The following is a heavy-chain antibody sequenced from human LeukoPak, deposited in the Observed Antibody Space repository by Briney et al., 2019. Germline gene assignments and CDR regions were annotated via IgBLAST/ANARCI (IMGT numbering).Heavy chain of an antibody. V-gene: IGHV1-18*01. CDR2: INPYNGKT. J-gene: IGHJ4*02. D-gene: IGHD3-3*01. Sequence: ASVKVSCKASGYTFTTYGITWVRQAPGQGLEWMGWINPYNGKTNYAQMFQGRVTVTTDTSTSTVCMDLRSLRSDDTAVYYCARYPYDFWSGRHRPVDYWGQGTLVTVSS. CDR3: ARYPYDFWSGRHRPVDY. CDR1: GYTFTTYG.